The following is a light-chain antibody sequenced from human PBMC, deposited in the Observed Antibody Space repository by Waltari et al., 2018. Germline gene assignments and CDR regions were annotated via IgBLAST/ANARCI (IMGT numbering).Light chain of an antibody. CDR2: EVS. CDR1: SSDIGYYNA. V-gene: IGLV2-11*01. CDR3: SSYAGSNTWV. J-gene: IGLJ2*01. Sequence: QAAPTQPPSVSGSPGQSVTISCTGTSSDIGYYNAVSWYQQHPGKAPKLMIYEVSKRPSGFSDRFSGSKSGNTASLTISGLQAEDEADYYCSSYAGSNTWVFGGGTRLTVL.